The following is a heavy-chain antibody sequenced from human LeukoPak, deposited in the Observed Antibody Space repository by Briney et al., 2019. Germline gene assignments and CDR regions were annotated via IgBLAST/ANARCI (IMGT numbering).Heavy chain of an antibody. CDR3: ARRVLAVAGAGNYYFDY. CDR1: AYSFISSY. D-gene: IGHD6-19*01. V-gene: IGHV5-51*01. J-gene: IGHJ4*02. CDR2: NFPGVSDT. Sequence: PCESSQIPSYASAYSFISSYIGSVGQLPARALVWMGTNFPGVSDTRNSPSFQGQVTISADKSISTAYLQWSRLRASDTAMYYCARRVLAVAGAGNYYFDYWGQGTLVTVSS.